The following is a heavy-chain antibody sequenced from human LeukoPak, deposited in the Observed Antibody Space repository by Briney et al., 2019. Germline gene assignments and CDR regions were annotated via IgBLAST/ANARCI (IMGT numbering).Heavy chain of an antibody. V-gene: IGHV4-59*01. CDR1: GGSISSYY. CDR3: ARALSGPYSSGWAFDY. CDR2: IYYSGST. J-gene: IGHJ4*02. Sequence: SETLSLTCTVSGGSISSYYWSWIRQPPGKGREWIGYIYYSGSTNYNPSLKSRVTISVDTSKNQFSLKLSSVTAADTAVYYCARALSGPYSSGWAFDYWGQGTLVTVSS. D-gene: IGHD6-19*01.